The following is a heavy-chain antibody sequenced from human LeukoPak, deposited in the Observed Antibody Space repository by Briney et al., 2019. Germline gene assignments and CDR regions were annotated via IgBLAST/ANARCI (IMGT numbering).Heavy chain of an antibody. J-gene: IGHJ3*02. CDR3: ARDQAHSFDI. CDR1: GFTFSSYE. V-gene: IGHV3-48*03. Sequence: PGGSLRLSCAASGFTFSSYEMNWVRQAPGKGLEWVSYISSSGSTIYYADSVKGRFTISRDNAKNTLYLQMNSLRAEDTAVYYCARDQAHSFDIWGQGTMVTVSS. CDR2: ISSSGSTI.